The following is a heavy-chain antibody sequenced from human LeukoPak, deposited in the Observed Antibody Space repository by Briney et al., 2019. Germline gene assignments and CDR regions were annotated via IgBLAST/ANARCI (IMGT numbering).Heavy chain of an antibody. J-gene: IGHJ4*02. V-gene: IGHV1-2*02. Sequence: ASVKVSCKASGYTFTGYYMHWVRQAPGQGLEWMGWINPNSGGTNYAQKFQGRVTMTRDTSISTAYMELSRLRSDDTVVYYCARDTRVAGSSYPFYWGQGTLVTVSS. CDR1: GYTFTGYY. CDR2: INPNSGGT. CDR3: ARDTRVAGSSYPFY. D-gene: IGHD6-19*01.